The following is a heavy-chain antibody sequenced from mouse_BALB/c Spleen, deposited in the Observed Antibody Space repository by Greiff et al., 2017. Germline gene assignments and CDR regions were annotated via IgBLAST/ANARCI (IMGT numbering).Heavy chain of an antibody. Sequence: DVHLVESGGGLVQPGGSLKLSCAASGFTFSSYTMSWVRQTPEKRLEWVAYISNGGGSTYYPDTVKGRFTISRDNAKNTLYLQMSSLKSEDTAMYYCARRMSDYYYAMDYWGQGTSVTVSS. CDR3: ARRMSDYYYAMDY. CDR2: ISNGGGST. V-gene: IGHV5-12-2*01. CDR1: GFTFSSYT. J-gene: IGHJ4*01. D-gene: IGHD2-4*01.